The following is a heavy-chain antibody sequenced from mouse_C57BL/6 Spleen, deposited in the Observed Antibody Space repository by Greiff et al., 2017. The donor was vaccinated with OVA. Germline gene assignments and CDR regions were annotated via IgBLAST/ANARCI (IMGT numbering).Heavy chain of an antibody. J-gene: IGHJ4*01. CDR3: AREDLEGAMDY. CDR2: ISDGGSYT. V-gene: IGHV5-4*01. CDR1: GFTFSSYA. Sequence: DVKLVESGGGLVKPGGSLKLSCAASGFTFSSYAMSWVRQTPEKRLEWVATISDGGSYTYYPDNVKGRFTISRDNAKNNLYLQMSHLKSEDTAMYYCAREDLEGAMDYWGQGTSVTVSS.